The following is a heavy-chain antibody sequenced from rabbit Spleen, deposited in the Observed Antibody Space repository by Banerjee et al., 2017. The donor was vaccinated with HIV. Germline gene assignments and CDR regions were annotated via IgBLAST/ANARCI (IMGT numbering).Heavy chain of an antibody. CDR3: VREVAAKFSL. V-gene: IGHV1S40*01. Sequence: QSLEESGGGLVKPGGTLTLTCTVSGFSFSSNWICWVRQAPGKGLEWISCIAGSSSGFTYSATWAKGRFTCSKTSSTTVTLQLNSLTAADTATYFCVREVAAKFSLWGPGTLVTVS. J-gene: IGHJ4*01. CDR1: GFSFSSNW. CDR2: IAGSSSGFT. D-gene: IGHD4-1*01.